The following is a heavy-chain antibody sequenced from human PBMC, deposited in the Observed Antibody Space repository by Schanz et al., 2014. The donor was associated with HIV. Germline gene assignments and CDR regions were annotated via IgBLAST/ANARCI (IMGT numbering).Heavy chain of an antibody. CDR1: GFTFSSYG. CDR2: ISYDGGNK. Sequence: QVQLVESGGGVVQPGRSLRLSCAASGFTFSSYGMHWVRQAPGKGLEWVATISYDGGNKYYADSVKGRFTISRDTSKKKLYLQMNSLRAEDTAVYYCARGLGYWGQGTLVTVSS. CDR3: ARGLGY. V-gene: IGHV3-30*03. J-gene: IGHJ4*02.